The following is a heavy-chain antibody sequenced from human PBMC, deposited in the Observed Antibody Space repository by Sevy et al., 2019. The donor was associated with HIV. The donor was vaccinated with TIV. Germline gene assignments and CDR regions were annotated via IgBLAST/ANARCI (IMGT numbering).Heavy chain of an antibody. D-gene: IGHD3-10*01. V-gene: IGHV6-1*01. CDR2: TYYRSTWSN. CDR1: GDSVSSNSAA. J-gene: IGHJ5*02. CDR3: VRDYIGGSRGGQGFDT. Sequence: KQSQTLSLTCAISGDSVSSNSAAWNWIRQSPSRGLEWLGRTYYRSTWSNDYALFVKGRIIITADPSKNRLSLQLKSVTPEDTAVYYCVRDYIGGSRGGQGFDTWGQGTLVTVSS.